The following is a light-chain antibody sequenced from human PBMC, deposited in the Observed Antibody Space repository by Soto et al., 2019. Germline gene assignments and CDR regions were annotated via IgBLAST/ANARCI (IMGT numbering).Light chain of an antibody. CDR3: QQYYSYPRT. Sequence: AIRMTQSPSSLSASTGDRVTITCRASQSISSYLAWYQQKPGKAPKLLIYAASTLQSGVPSRFSGSGSGTDFTLTISCLQSEDVATYYCQQYYSYPRTFGQGTKVDIK. J-gene: IGKJ1*01. CDR1: QSISSY. CDR2: AAS. V-gene: IGKV1-8*01.